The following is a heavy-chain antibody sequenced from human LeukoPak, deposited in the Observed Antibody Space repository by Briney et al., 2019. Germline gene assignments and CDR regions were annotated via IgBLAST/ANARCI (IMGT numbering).Heavy chain of an antibody. CDR2: INSEGSST. CDR3: AELGITMIGGV. D-gene: IGHD3-10*02. J-gene: IGHJ6*04. Sequence: GGSLRLSCAASGFTFSRYWMHWVRQAPGKGLVWVSRINSEGSSTSYADSVKGRFTISRDNAKNSLYLQMNNLRAEDTAVYYCAELGITMIGGVWGKGTTVTISS. CDR1: GFTFSRYW. V-gene: IGHV3-74*01.